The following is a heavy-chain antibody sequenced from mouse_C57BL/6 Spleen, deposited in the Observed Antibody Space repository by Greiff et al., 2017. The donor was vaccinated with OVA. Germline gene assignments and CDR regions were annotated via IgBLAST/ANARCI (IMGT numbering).Heavy chain of an antibody. Sequence: VKLQQSGAELARPGASVKMSCKASGYTFTSYTMHWVKQRPGQGLEWIGYINPSSGYTKYNQKFKDKATLTADKSSSTAYMQLSSLTSEDSAVYYCARSPGNYAMDYWGQGTSVTVSS. CDR2: INPSSGYT. J-gene: IGHJ4*01. CDR1: GYTFTSYT. CDR3: ARSPGNYAMDY. V-gene: IGHV1-4*01.